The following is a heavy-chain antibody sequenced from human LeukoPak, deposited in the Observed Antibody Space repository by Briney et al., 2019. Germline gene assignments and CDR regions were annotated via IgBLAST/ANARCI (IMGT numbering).Heavy chain of an antibody. Sequence: SGGSLGLSCAASGLPVSSTYMSWAGKAPGKGLEWASVIYSGGSTYYADSVKGRFTISRDNSKNTLYLQMNSLRAEDTAVYYCASPGPSYYDSSGYYLSYWGQGTLVTVSS. CDR3: ASPGPSYYDSSGYYLSY. J-gene: IGHJ4*02. D-gene: IGHD3-22*01. V-gene: IGHV3-53*01. CDR1: GLPVSSTY. CDR2: IYSGGST.